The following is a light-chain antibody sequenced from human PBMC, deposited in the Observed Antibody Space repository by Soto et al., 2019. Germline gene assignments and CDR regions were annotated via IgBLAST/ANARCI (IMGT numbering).Light chain of an antibody. CDR1: SSNVGGIP. CDR2: TNT. V-gene: IGLV1-44*01. Sequence: QSVLTQPPSASGTPGQRVTISCSGSSSNVGGIPVNWYQHVPTTAPKLLIYTNTQRPSGVPDRFSGSKSGTSASLAISGLQSEDEADYYCASWDDSLNGPVFGTGTKLTVL. J-gene: IGLJ1*01. CDR3: ASWDDSLNGPV.